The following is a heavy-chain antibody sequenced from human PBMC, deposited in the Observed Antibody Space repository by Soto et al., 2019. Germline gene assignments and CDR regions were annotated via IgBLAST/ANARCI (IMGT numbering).Heavy chain of an antibody. V-gene: IGHV3-23*01. D-gene: IGHD4-17*01. CDR2: IKTTGGIT. J-gene: IGHJ4*02. CDR3: AKDIYGDYPDYSAH. Sequence: EVQLLESGGGLVQPGESLTLSCAASGFTFSNHAMNWVRQAPVRGLEWVSSIKTTGGITYYADSVKGLFTISRDNPTKTLYLQLNRPRAECTAVYFCAKDIYGDYPDYSAHWGQGTLGIVSS. CDR1: GFTFSNHA.